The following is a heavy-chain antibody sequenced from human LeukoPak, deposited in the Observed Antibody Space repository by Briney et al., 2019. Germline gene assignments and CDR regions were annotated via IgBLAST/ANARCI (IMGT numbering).Heavy chain of an antibody. J-gene: IGHJ4*02. CDR1: GGSISSGAYY. CDR3: AREEGGAGGSSGWSLFDY. V-gene: IGHV4-31*03. D-gene: IGHD6-19*01. Sequence: KPSETLSLTCTVSGGSISSGAYYWTWIRQHPGKGLEWIGYIYYSGSTYYNPSLKSRVTISVDTSKNQFSLKLSSVTAADTAVYYCAREEGGAGGSSGWSLFDYWGQGTLVTVSS. CDR2: IYYSGST.